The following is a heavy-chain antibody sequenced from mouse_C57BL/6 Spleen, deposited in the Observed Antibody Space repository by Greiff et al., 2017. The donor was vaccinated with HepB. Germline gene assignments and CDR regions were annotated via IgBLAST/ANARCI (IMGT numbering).Heavy chain of an antibody. D-gene: IGHD2-5*01. V-gene: IGHV1-62-2*01. J-gene: IGHJ2*01. CDR1: GYTFTEYT. Sequence: QVQLKQSGAELVKPGASVKLSCKASGYTFTEYTIHWVKQRSGQGLEWIGWFYPGSGSIKYNEKFKDKATLTADKSSSTVYMELSRLTSEDSAVYFCARHEAYYSNYGGYYFDYWGQGTTLTVSS. CDR2: FYPGSGSI. CDR3: ARHEAYYSNYGGYYFDY.